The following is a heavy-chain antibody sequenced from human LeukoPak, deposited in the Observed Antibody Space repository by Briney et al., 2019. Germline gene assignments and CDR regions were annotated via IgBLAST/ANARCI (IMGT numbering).Heavy chain of an antibody. CDR3: ARVGRRGIVVVITNYFDY. V-gene: IGHV3-23*01. Sequence: GGSLRLSCAASGFTFSSYAMSWVRQAPGKGLEWVSAISGSGGSTYYADSVKGRFTISRDNSKNTLYLQMNSLRAEDTAVYYCARVGRRGIVVVITNYFDYWGQGTLVTVSS. CDR1: GFTFSSYA. J-gene: IGHJ4*02. D-gene: IGHD3-22*01. CDR2: ISGSGGST.